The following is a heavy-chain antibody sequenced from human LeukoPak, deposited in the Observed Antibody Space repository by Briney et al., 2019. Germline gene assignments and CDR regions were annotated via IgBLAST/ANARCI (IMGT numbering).Heavy chain of an antibody. CDR2: TSYRSKWSN. Sequence: SQTLSLTCAISGDSVSSNSAAWHWIRQSPSRGLEWLGRTSYRSKWSNDYAVSARSRITINPDTSKNQFSLQLNSVPPEDTAVYYYARDQRDGYNQGFDPWGQGTLVTVSS. D-gene: IGHD5-24*01. CDR3: ARDQRDGYNQGFDP. CDR1: GDSVSSNSAA. V-gene: IGHV6-1*01. J-gene: IGHJ5*02.